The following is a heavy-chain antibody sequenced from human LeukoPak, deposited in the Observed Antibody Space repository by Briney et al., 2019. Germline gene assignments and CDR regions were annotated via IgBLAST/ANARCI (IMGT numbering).Heavy chain of an antibody. D-gene: IGHD6-13*01. V-gene: IGHV3-53*01. CDR2: IYSGSST. J-gene: IGHJ6*02. CDR1: GFTVSSNY. Sequence: GGSLRLSCAASGFTVSSNYMSWVRQAPGKGLEWVSVIYSGSSTYYADSVKGRFTISRDNSKNTLYLQMNSLRAEDTAVYYCARVRIAAAGNYYYYYGMDVWGQGTTVTVSS. CDR3: ARVRIAAAGNYYYYYGMDV.